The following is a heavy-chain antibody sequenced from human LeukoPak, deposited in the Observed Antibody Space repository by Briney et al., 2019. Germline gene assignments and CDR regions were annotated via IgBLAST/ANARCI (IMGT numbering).Heavy chain of an antibody. V-gene: IGHV3-66*01. D-gene: IGHD6-6*01. CDR3: ARVVIASRQYWLDP. CDR2: IYGGGTT. CDR1: GFTVSSNY. J-gene: IGHJ5*02. Sequence: GGSLRLSCAVSGFTVSSNYMSWVRQAPGKGLEWVSVIYGGGTTYYADSVKGRFTISRDNSKNTLFLQMNSLRVDDTAVYYCARVVIASRQYWLDPWGQGTLVTVSS.